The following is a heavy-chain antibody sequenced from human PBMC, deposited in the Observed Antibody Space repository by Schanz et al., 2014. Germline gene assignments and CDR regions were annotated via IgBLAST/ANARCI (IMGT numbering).Heavy chain of an antibody. D-gene: IGHD2-15*01. V-gene: IGHV3-15*01. CDR2: IKSKTDGGTT. J-gene: IGHJ4*02. Sequence: EVHLVESGGGLVKPGGSLRLSCAASGFTLSNAWMSWVRQAPGKGVEWVGRIKSKTDGGTTDFAAPVKGRFSISRDDSKNTLYLQMTSLNSEDTAVYYCTSAVRATFGYFAYWGQGTLLVTVSS. CDR3: TSAVRATFGYFAY. CDR1: GFTLSNAW.